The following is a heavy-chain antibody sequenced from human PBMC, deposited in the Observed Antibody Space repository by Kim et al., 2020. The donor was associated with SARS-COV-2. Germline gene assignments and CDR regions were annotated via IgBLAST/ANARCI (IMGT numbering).Heavy chain of an antibody. D-gene: IGHD2-21*02. V-gene: IGHV5-10-1*01. CDR2: IDPSDSYT. CDR3: ASPILYCGGDCYSADAFDI. J-gene: IGHJ3*02. CDR1: GYRFTSYW. Sequence: GESLKISCKGSGYRFTSYWISWVRQMPGKGLEWMGRIDPSDSYTNYSPSFQGHVTISADKSISTAYLQWSSLKASDTAMYYCASPILYCGGDCYSADAFDIWGQGTMVTVSS.